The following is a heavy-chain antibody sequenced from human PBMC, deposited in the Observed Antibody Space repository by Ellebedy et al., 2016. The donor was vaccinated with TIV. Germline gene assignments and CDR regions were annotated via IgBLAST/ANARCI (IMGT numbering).Heavy chain of an antibody. D-gene: IGHD6-13*01. CDR3: VKRAGATVAGRAFDI. CDR2: ISSSGDIT. Sequence: GESLKISXTASGFSFSTYGMSWVRQAPGKGLEWVSAISSSGDITFYADSVKGRFAISRDNSKKTVHLQMNSLRAEETALYYCVKRAGATVAGRAFDIWGQGTMVTVFS. V-gene: IGHV3-23*01. J-gene: IGHJ3*02. CDR1: GFSFSTYG.